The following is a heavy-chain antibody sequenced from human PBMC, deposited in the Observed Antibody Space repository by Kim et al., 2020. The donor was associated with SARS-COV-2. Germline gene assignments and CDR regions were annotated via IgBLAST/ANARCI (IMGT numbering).Heavy chain of an antibody. CDR1: GFTFSIYG. Sequence: GGSLRLSCAASGFTFSIYGMNWVRQSPEKGLEWVSGITGSGSTFYPDSVRGRFTISRDNSKDTLYLQMNNLRAEDTAAYYCAKALRPYDGNDYYTRVFD. J-gene: IGHJ3*01. CDR2: ITGSGST. D-gene: IGHD3-3*01. V-gene: IGHV3-23*01. CDR3: AKALRPYDGNDYYTRVFD.